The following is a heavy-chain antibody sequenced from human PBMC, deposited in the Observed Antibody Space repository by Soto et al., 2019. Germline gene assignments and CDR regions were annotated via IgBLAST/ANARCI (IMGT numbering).Heavy chain of an antibody. CDR1: GSTFTRDL. J-gene: IGHJ4*02. CDR2: ISSTTHYI. V-gene: IGHV3-21*06. D-gene: IGHD3-3*01. CDR3: AREYEDLTSNFDY. Sequence: GALAPLSAASGSTFTRDLMNAVRQAPGKGREWVSSISSTTHYIYYADSMRGRFTISRDNAKNAVYLEMNSLRAEDTAVYYCAREYEDLTSNFDYWGQGTLVTVSS.